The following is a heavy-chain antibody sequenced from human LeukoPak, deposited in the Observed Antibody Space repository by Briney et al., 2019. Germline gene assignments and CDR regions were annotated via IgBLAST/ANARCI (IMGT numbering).Heavy chain of an antibody. CDR2: ISAYTGGT. J-gene: IGHJ3*02. CDR1: GYTFTTYG. Sequence: GASVKVSCKASGYTFTTYGISWVRQGPGQGLEWMGWISAYTGGTNYAQNLQGRVTMTTDTSTNTAYMELRSLRSDDTAVYYCARTDSSGYEYAFDIWGQGTMVTVSS. D-gene: IGHD3-22*01. CDR3: ARTDSSGYEYAFDI. V-gene: IGHV1-18*01.